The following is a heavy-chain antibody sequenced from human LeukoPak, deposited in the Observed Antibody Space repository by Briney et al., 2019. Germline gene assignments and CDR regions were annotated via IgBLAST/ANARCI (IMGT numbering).Heavy chain of an antibody. V-gene: IGHV3-21*01. CDR2: ISSSSSYI. CDR3: ARVDIAAADGGFPFDI. J-gene: IGHJ3*02. CDR1: GFTFSSYS. D-gene: IGHD6-13*01. Sequence: GGSLRLSCAASGFTFSSYSMNWVRQAPGKGLEWVSSISSSSSYIYYADSVKGRFTISRDNAKNSLYLQMNSLRAEDTAVYYCARVDIAAADGGFPFDIWGQGTLVTISS.